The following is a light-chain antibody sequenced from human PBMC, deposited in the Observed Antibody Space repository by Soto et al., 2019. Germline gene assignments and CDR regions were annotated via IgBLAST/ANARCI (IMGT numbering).Light chain of an antibody. Sequence: DIQMTQSPSTMYASVGDRVTITCRASQSISSWLAWYQQKPGKAPKPLIYDASSLESGVPSRFSGSGSGTEFTLTISSLQPDDFATYYCQQYNSYSGTFGQGTKVDIK. V-gene: IGKV1-5*01. CDR1: QSISSW. CDR2: DAS. J-gene: IGKJ1*01. CDR3: QQYNSYSGT.